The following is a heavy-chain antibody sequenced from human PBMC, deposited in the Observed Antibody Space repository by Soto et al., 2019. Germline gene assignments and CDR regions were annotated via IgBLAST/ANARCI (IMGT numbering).Heavy chain of an antibody. Sequence: KAGGSLRLSCAASGFTFRTYGMNWVRRAPGGGLEWVASISSSGRFIYYADSVKCRFTISRDDAEKSLYLQMNSLRAEVTALYYCAREPEGIAAALNYWGRGTLVTVSS. CDR1: GFTFRTYG. V-gene: IGHV3-21*01. CDR3: AREPEGIAAALNY. CDR2: ISSSGRFI. J-gene: IGHJ4*02. D-gene: IGHD6-13*01.